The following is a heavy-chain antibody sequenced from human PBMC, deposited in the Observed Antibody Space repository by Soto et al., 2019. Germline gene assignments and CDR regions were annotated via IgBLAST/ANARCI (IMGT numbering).Heavy chain of an antibody. Sequence: ASVKVSCKASGYTFTSYAMHWVRQAPGQGLEWMGWISAYNGNTNYAQKLQGRVTMTTDTSASTAYMELSSLRSEDTAVYYCARVTGWYFPDYWGQGTLVTVPS. J-gene: IGHJ4*02. CDR1: GYTFTSYA. CDR2: ISAYNGNT. V-gene: IGHV1-3*01. D-gene: IGHD6-19*01. CDR3: ARVTGWYFPDY.